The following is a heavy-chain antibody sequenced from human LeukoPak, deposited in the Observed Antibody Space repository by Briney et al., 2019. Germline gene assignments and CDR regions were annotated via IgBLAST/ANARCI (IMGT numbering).Heavy chain of an antibody. CDR1: GGSISSYY. Sequence: SETLSLTCTVSGGSISSYYWSWIRQPPGKGLEWIGYIYYSGSTNYNPSLKSRVTISVDTSKNQFSLKLSSVTAADTAVYYCASSQIDYYYYMDVWGKGTTVTVSS. D-gene: IGHD2/OR15-2a*01. J-gene: IGHJ6*03. CDR2: IYYSGST. V-gene: IGHV4-59*01. CDR3: ASSQIDYYYYMDV.